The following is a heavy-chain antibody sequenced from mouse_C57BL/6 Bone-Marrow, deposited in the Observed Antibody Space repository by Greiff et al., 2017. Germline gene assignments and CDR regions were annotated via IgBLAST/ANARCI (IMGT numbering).Heavy chain of an antibody. V-gene: IGHV1-62-2*01. D-gene: IGHD2-2*01. CDR3: ARHEEGLWLRRSWFAY. CDR1: GYTFTEYT. J-gene: IGHJ3*01. Sequence: QVQLKESGAELVKPGASVKLSCKASGYTFTEYTIHWVKQRSGQGLEWIGWFYPGSGSIKYNEKFKDKATLTADKSSSTVNMELSRLTSEDSAGYFCARHEEGLWLRRSWFAYWGQGTLVTVSA. CDR2: FYPGSGSI.